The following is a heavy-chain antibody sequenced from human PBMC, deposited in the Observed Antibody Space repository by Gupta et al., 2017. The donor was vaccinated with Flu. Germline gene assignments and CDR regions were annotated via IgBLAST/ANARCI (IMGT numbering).Heavy chain of an antibody. CDR2: ISGSGVST. V-gene: IGHV3-23*01. Sequence: MTWVRKAPGRGLEWVSAISGSGVSTYYAASVKGRFTISRDNSKNTLFLQMNSLRAEDTAVYYCAKSTPQDMDVWGKGTTVTVSS. J-gene: IGHJ6*03. CDR3: AKSTPQDMDV.